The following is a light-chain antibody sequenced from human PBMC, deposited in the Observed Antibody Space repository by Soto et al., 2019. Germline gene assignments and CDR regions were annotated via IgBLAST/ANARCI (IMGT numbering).Light chain of an antibody. V-gene: IGLV2-14*01. Sequence: QPALTQPASVSGSPGQSITISCTGTSSGVGGYNYVSWYQQHPGKAPKFIIYDVSNRPSGVSNRFSGSKSGNTASLTISGLQAEDEADYYCSSYTTSNTRQIVFGTGTKVTVL. CDR1: SSGVGGYNY. J-gene: IGLJ1*01. CDR2: DVS. CDR3: SSYTTSNTRQIV.